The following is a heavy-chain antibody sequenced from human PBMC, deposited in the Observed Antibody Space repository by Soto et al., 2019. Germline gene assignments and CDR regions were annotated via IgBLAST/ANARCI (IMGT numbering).Heavy chain of an antibody. Sequence: GGSLRLSCAASGFTFSGYWMSWVRQAPGKGLEWVAKIKQDGSEKYYVDSVNGRFPISRDNDKNSLYLQMNRLRAEDPAVYYCARDGGAVAPNAFDIWGQGTMVTVSS. CDR1: GFTFSGYW. J-gene: IGHJ3*02. D-gene: IGHD6-19*01. CDR2: IKQDGSEK. CDR3: ARDGGAVAPNAFDI. V-gene: IGHV3-7*01.